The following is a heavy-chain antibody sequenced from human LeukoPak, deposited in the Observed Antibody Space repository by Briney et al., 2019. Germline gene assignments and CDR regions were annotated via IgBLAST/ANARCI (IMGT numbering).Heavy chain of an antibody. D-gene: IGHD3-22*01. J-gene: IGHJ3*02. Sequence: GSSLRLSCEGSGFSFSSYSMNWVRQAPGEGLEWISYISKKSDSTYYTDSVKGRFTISRDNAKNSLYLQMNGLRAEDTAVYYCATDDFDSSVPIWGQGTMVTVSS. V-gene: IGHV3-48*04. CDR3: ATDDFDSSVPI. CDR2: ISKKSDST. CDR1: GFSFSSYS.